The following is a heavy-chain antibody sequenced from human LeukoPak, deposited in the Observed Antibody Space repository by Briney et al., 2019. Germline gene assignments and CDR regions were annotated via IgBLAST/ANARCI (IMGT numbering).Heavy chain of an antibody. CDR2: LSGSSGTI. CDR3: ARRSEFGVLYYMDI. CDR1: GFTFSSYR. J-gene: IGHJ6*03. V-gene: IGHV3-48*01. Sequence: GGSLRLSCVASGFTFSSYRMKWVRQARGKGLEWVSYLSGSSGTIYYADSVRGRFTISRDNAKNSLYLQMNSLRAEDTAVYYCARRSEFGVLYYMDIWGKGTTVTVSS. D-gene: IGHD3-16*01.